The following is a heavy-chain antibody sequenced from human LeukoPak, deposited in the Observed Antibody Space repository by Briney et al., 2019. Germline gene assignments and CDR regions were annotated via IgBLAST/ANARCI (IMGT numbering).Heavy chain of an antibody. Sequence: SVKVSCKASGGTFSSYAISWVRQAPGQGLXXXXXIIPIFGTANYAQKFQGRVTITADESTSTAYMELSSLRSEDTAVYYCARHRIAAAGGAYYWGQGTLVTVSS. CDR2: IIPIFGTA. CDR3: ARHRIAAAGGAYY. J-gene: IGHJ4*02. CDR1: GGTFSSYA. V-gene: IGHV1-69*13. D-gene: IGHD6-13*01.